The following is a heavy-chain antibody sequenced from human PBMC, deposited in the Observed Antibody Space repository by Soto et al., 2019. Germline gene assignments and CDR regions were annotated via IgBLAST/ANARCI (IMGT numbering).Heavy chain of an antibody. V-gene: IGHV4-59*01. Sequence: PSETLSLTCTVSGGSISSYYWSWIRQPPGKGLEWIGYIYYSGSTNYNPSLKSRVTISVDTSKNQFSLKLSSVTAVDTAVYYCARRWGDAFDFWGQGTMVTVSS. CDR1: GGSISSYY. CDR3: ARRWGDAFDF. D-gene: IGHD1-26*01. J-gene: IGHJ3*01. CDR2: IYYSGST.